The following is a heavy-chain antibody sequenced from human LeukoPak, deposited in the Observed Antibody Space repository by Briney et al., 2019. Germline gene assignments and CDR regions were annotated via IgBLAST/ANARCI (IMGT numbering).Heavy chain of an antibody. J-gene: IGHJ4*02. CDR2: ISDSGST. V-gene: IGHV4-30-4*08. CDR3: ARAYYYDSTGYLDY. CDR1: RGSITSGVYY. D-gene: IGHD3-22*01. Sequence: SETLSLTCSVSRGSITSGVYYWCWIRQTPGKGLEWIGFISDSGSTYYNPSLKSRVILSVDTSKNQFSLKLSSVSAADTAVYYCARAYYYDSTGYLDYWGQGTLATVSS.